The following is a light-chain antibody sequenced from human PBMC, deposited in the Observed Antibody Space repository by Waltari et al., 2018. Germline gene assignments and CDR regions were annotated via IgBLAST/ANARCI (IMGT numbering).Light chain of an antibody. CDR1: QHVTNN. Sequence: EVVVTQSPATLSLSPGERVSLSCRASQHVTNNFAWFQQRPGQAPRLLIYNASTRATDIPARFSGSGSGTEFTLTINSLQPEDLAIYYCQVRTNWLWTFGQGTKV. CDR3: QVRTNWLWT. V-gene: IGKV3-15*01. J-gene: IGKJ1*01. CDR2: NAS.